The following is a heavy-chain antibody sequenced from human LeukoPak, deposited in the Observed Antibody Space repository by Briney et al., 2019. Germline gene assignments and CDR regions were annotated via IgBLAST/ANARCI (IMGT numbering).Heavy chain of an antibody. D-gene: IGHD3-10*01. CDR3: TSLWFGELFLSY. Sequence: GGSLRLSCTASGFTFGDYAMSWVRQAPGKGLEWVGFIRSKAYGGTTEYAASVKGRFTISRDGSKSIAYLQMNSLKTEDTAVYYCTSLWFGELFLSYWGQGTLVTVSS. CDR1: GFTFGDYA. V-gene: IGHV3-49*04. CDR2: IRSKAYGGTT. J-gene: IGHJ4*02.